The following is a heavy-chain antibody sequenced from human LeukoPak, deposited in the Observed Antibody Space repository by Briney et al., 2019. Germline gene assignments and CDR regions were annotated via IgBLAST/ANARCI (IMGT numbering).Heavy chain of an antibody. D-gene: IGHD2-2*01. V-gene: IGHV3-48*03. CDR2: ISSSGSTI. CDR1: GFTFSSYE. J-gene: IGHJ6*02. Sequence: GGSLRLSCAASGFTFSSYEMNWVRQAPGKGLEWVSYISSSGSTIYYADSVKGRFTISRDNAKNSLYLQMNSLRAEDTAVYYCAREWMKDALYQLLGDYYYYGMDVWGQGTTVTVSS. CDR3: AREWMKDALYQLLGDYYYYGMDV.